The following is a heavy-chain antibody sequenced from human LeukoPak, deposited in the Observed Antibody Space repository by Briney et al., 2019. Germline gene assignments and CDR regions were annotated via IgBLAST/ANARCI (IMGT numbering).Heavy chain of an antibody. J-gene: IGHJ4*02. V-gene: IGHV1-2*02. Sequence: ASVKVSCKASGYTFTGYYMHWVRQAPGQGLEWIGWINPNSGGTNYAQKFQGRVTMTRDTSISTAYMELSRLRSDDTAVYYCARGARYYYGSGRGEQLYYFDYWGQGTLVTVSS. CDR3: ARGARYYYGSGRGEQLYYFDY. D-gene: IGHD3-10*01. CDR1: GYTFTGYY. CDR2: INPNSGGT.